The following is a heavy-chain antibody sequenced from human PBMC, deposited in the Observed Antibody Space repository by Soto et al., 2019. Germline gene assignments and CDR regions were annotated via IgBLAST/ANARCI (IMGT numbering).Heavy chain of an antibody. CDR3: PRAAVVNTWLDP. CDR1: GDSISTTFW. CDR2: IHHGGHT. D-gene: IGHD2-21*01. V-gene: IGHV4-4*02. Sequence: QVQLQESGPGLVQPSGTLSLTCAVSGDSISTTFWWTWVRQPPGKGLEWIGEIHHGGHTNYNPSPKSRVTISSDKSKNDSALGLASVTPADTAVYFCPRAAVVNTWLDPWGQGTLVTVSS. J-gene: IGHJ5*02.